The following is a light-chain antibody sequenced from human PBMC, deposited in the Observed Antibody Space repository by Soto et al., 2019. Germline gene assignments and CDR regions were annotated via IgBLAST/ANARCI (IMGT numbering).Light chain of an antibody. CDR1: QSLLHSNGYNY. CDR3: MQALQTRT. J-gene: IGKJ4*01. V-gene: IGKV2-28*01. Sequence: DIVMTQSPLSLPVTPGEPASISCRSSQSLLHSNGYNYLDWYLQKPGQSPQLLIYLGSNRASGVPDRFSGSGSGTDFTLKISRVEAEDVGVYYCMQALQTRTFGGGTKVDSK. CDR2: LGS.